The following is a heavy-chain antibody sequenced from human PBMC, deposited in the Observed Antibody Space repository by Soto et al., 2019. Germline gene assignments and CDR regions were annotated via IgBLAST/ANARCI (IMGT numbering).Heavy chain of an antibody. CDR3: ARDGSTSWYSYDYHGMDV. Sequence: EVQLVESGGGLVQPGGSLRLSCAASGFTFRTYWLSWVRQVPGKGLEWVANINLDGSEKNYVDSVKGRFTISRDNARNSLYLPMRSLRAEDTALYYCARDGSTSWYSYDYHGMDVWGQGNTVTVSS. V-gene: IGHV3-7*05. J-gene: IGHJ6*02. CDR1: GFTFRTYW. D-gene: IGHD5-18*01. CDR2: INLDGSEK.